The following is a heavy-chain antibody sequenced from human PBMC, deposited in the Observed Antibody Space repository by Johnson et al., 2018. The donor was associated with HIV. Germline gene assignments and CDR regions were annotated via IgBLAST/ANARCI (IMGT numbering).Heavy chain of an antibody. CDR2: LYSGGST. Sequence: VQLVESGGGLIQPGGSLRLSCAASGFTVSSNYMSWVRQAPGKGLEWVSTLYSGGSTYYADSVKGRFTISRDNSKNTLYLQMNSLKTEDTAVYYCTTYTGSHRGGDAFDIWGQGTMVTVSS. D-gene: IGHD1-26*01. CDR3: TTYTGSHRGGDAFDI. CDR1: GFTVSSNY. V-gene: IGHV3-53*01. J-gene: IGHJ3*02.